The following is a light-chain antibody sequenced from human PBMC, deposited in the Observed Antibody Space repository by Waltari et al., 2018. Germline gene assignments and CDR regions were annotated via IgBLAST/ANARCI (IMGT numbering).Light chain of an antibody. V-gene: IGKV3-20*01. CDR1: QSFGRNY. CDR2: NAL. Sequence: EIMLTQSPGTLSLSPGERATLSCRASQSFGRNYLAWYQQKPGQAPRVLIYNALTRATGIPDRFSGSGSGTDFTLTISRLEPEDFAVYYCHQYAFSPLTFGQGTKVEIK. CDR3: HQYAFSPLT. J-gene: IGKJ1*01.